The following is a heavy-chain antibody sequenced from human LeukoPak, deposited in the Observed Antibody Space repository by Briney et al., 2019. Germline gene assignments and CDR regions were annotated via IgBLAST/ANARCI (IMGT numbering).Heavy chain of an antibody. Sequence: GGSLRLSCAASGFTFSSYAMSWVRQAPGTGLEWVSAISGSGGSTYYADSVKGRFTISRDNSKNTLYLQMNSLRAEDTAVYYCAKVNYYYYYMEVWGKGTTVTVSS. CDR2: ISGSGGST. CDR3: AKVNYYYYYMEV. CDR1: GFTFSSYA. J-gene: IGHJ6*03. V-gene: IGHV3-23*01.